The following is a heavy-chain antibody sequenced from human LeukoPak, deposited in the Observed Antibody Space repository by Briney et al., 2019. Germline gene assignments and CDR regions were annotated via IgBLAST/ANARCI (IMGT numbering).Heavy chain of an antibody. Sequence: PSETLSLTCTVSGGSISSYYWSWIRQPPGKGLEWIGEINHSGSTNYNPSLKSRVTISVGTSKNQFSLKLSSVTAADTAVYYCARDLAAAQGGWFDPWGQGTLVTVSS. CDR2: INHSGST. V-gene: IGHV4-34*01. CDR1: GGSISSYY. J-gene: IGHJ5*02. CDR3: ARDLAAAQGGWFDP. D-gene: IGHD6-13*01.